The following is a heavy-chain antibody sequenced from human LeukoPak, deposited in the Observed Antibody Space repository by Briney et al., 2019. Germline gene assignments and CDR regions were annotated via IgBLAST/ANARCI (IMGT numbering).Heavy chain of an antibody. CDR2: IYYSGST. D-gene: IGHD6-6*01. Sequence: SETLSLTCTVSGGSISSSSYYWGWIRQPPGKGLEWIGSIYYSGSTYYNPSLKSRVTISVDTSKNQFSLKLSSVTAADTAVYYCARDIAARYMDVWGKGTTVTVSS. J-gene: IGHJ6*03. CDR1: GGSISSSSYY. V-gene: IGHV4-39*02. CDR3: ARDIAARYMDV.